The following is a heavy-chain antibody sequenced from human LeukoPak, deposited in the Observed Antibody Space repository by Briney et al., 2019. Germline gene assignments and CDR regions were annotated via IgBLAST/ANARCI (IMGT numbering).Heavy chain of an antibody. CDR2: IYTSGST. V-gene: IGHV4-4*07. Sequence: SETLSLTCTVSGGSISSYYWSWIRQPPGKGLEWIGRIYTSGSTNYNPSLKSRVTMSVDTSKNQFSLKLSSVTAADTAVYYCARDPDYYDSSGYYSEPDYWGQGTLVTVYS. CDR1: GGSISSYY. J-gene: IGHJ4*02. D-gene: IGHD3-22*01. CDR3: ARDPDYYDSSGYYSEPDY.